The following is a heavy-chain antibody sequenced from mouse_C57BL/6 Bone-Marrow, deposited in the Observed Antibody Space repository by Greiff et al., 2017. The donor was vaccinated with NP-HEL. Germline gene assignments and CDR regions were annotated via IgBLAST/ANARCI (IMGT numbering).Heavy chain of an antibody. J-gene: IGHJ3*01. V-gene: IGHV1-26*01. CDR2: INPNNGGT. CDR3: ARDGDYGAY. Sequence: EVQLQQSGPELVKPGASVKISCKASGYTFTDYYMNWVKQSHGKSLEWIGDINPNNGGTSYNQKFKGKATLTVDKSSSTAYMELRSLTSEDSAVYYCARDGDYGAYWGQGTLVTVSA. D-gene: IGHD2-13*01. CDR1: GYTFTDYY.